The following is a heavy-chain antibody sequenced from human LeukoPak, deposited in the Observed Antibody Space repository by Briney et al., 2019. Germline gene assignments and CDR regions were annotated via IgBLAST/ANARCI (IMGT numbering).Heavy chain of an antibody. CDR3: ARARYSISPPDY. V-gene: IGHV1-18*01. D-gene: IGHD6-6*01. J-gene: IGHJ4*03. CDR2: ISAYNGNT. CDR1: GYTFTSFG. Sequence: GAAVTVRLTSSGYTFTSFGISRVRQPPGQGLEWMGWISAYNGNTNYAQKHQGRVNTTTDTSTITAYMELRSLRSDDTAVYYCARARYSISPPDYWGAGEPVSVSS.